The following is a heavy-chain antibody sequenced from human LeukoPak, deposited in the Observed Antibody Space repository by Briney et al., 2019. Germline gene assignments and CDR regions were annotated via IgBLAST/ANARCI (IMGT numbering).Heavy chain of an antibody. J-gene: IGHJ3*02. CDR2: INHSGST. V-gene: IGHV4-34*01. D-gene: IGHD2-2*02. Sequence: SETLSLTCAVYGGSFSGYYWSWIRQPPGKGLEWIGEINHSGSTNYNPSLKSRGTISVEPSKHQFYLKLSSVPAADTAVYYCARYTVLGYCSSTSCYRRAFDIWGQGTMVTVSS. CDR1: GGSFSGYY. CDR3: ARYTVLGYCSSTSCYRRAFDI.